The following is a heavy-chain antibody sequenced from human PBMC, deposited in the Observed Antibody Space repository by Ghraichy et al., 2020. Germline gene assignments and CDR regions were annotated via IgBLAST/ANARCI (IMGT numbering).Heavy chain of an antibody. J-gene: IGHJ6*02. CDR3: ARGSLQPRYYCMDV. CDR2: INHSGST. CDR1: GGSFSGYY. Sequence: GSLRLSCAVYGGSFSGYYWSWIRQPPGKGLEWIGEINHSGSTNYNPSLKSRVTISVDTSKNQFSLKLSSVTAADTAVYYCARGSLQPRYYCMDVWGQGTTVTVSS. V-gene: IGHV4-34*01. D-gene: IGHD4-11*01.